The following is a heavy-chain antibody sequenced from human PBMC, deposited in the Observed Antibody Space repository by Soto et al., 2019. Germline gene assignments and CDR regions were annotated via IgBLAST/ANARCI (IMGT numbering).Heavy chain of an antibody. J-gene: IGHJ4*02. CDR3: PTHSPDAPAGIRGMFFHY. Sequence: EVQLVESGGGLVKPGESLRLSCVASGFTFSNAWMSWVRQAPGKGLEWVGRIKSKTDGESTDYAASVKGRFTMSREDSKNILSLQMNSRRTKDRAVYYCPTHSPDAPAGIRGMFFHYGGQGTLVTVSS. V-gene: IGHV3-15*01. CDR1: GFTFSNAW. CDR2: IKSKTDGEST. D-gene: IGHD2-2*02.